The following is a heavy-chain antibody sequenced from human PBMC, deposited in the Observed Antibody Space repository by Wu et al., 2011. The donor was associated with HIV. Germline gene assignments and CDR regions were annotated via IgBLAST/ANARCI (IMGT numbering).Heavy chain of an antibody. CDR1: GDTFSTYG. CDR2: IIPILGTV. CDR3: ARDLGGDEDY. Sequence: QVQLVQSGAEVKKPGSSVKVSCKASGDTFSTYGINWVRQTPGQGLEWMGGIIPILGTVKYAQKFQGRVTITADKFTSTAYMELSSLRSEDTAIYYCARDLGGDEDYWGQGTLVTVSS. J-gene: IGHJ4*02. V-gene: IGHV1-69*14. D-gene: IGHD2-21*01.